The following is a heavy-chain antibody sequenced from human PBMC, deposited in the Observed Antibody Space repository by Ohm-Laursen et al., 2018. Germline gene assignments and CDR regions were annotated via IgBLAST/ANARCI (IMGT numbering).Heavy chain of an antibody. D-gene: IGHD6-13*01. CDR1: GFSLSTSGMC. V-gene: IGHV2-70*16. CDR2: IDWDDDK. Sequence: TQTLTLTYTFSGFSLSTSGMCVSWIRQPPGKALEWLARIDWDDDKFYSTSLKTRLTISKDTSKNQVVLTVTNMDPVDTATYYCARIRRYSSSWFYFDYWGQGTPVTVSS. CDR3: ARIRRYSSSWFYFDY. J-gene: IGHJ4*02.